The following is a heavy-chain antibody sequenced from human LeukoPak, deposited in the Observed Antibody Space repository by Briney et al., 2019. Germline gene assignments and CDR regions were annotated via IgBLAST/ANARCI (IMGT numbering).Heavy chain of an antibody. CDR1: GGSISSSSYY. D-gene: IGHD2-15*01. Sequence: PSETLSLTCTVSGGSISSSSYYWAWIRQPPGKGLEWIGSIYYSGSTYYNPSLRSRVTMSVDTSKNQFSLKLSSVTAADTAVYFCASAATFSVDYWGQGTLVTVSS. J-gene: IGHJ4*02. CDR2: IYYSGST. CDR3: ASAATFSVDY. V-gene: IGHV4-39*01.